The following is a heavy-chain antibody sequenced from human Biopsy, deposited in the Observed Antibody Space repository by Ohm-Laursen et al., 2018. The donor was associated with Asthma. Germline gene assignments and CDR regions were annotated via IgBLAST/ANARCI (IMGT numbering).Heavy chain of an antibody. D-gene: IGHD6-13*01. CDR2: ITGSGGGT. J-gene: IGHJ4*02. V-gene: IGHV3-23*01. CDR3: GKHQLVRYLDY. CDR1: GFTFSNFA. Sequence: GSLRLSCAAPGFTFSNFAMTWVRQAPGKGLEWVSSITGSGGGTYYADSVKGRFTVSRDNSKNTLYLQISSLRAEDTAVYYCGKHQLVRYLDYWGQGTLVTVSS.